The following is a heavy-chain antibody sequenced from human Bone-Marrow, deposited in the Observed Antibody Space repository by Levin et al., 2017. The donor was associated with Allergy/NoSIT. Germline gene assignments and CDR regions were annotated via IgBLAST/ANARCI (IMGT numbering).Heavy chain of an antibody. CDR2: IFWDDDK. Sequence: KSGPTLVKPSQTLTLTCSFSGFSLNTGGVGVGWIRQPPGKALEWLALIFWDDDKRYSTSLQNRLTVSKDTSKNQVVLTMTNMDPLDTATYYCALAQYHSIWSGYYTAFDYWGQGTLVTVSS. CDR1: GFSLNTGGVG. D-gene: IGHD3-3*01. CDR3: ALAQYHSIWSGYYTAFDY. J-gene: IGHJ4*02. V-gene: IGHV2-5*02.